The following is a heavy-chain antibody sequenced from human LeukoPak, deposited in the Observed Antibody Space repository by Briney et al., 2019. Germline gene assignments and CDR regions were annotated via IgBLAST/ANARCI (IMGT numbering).Heavy chain of an antibody. V-gene: IGHV4-61*02. CDR3: ARDQGEKSAYYDILTGYYAFDI. CDR1: GGSISSGSYY. CDR2: IYTSGGT. J-gene: IGHJ3*02. D-gene: IGHD3-9*01. Sequence: SETLSLTRTVSGGSISSGSYYWSWVRQPAGTGLEWLGRIYTSGGTNYKPSLKSRVTISVDTSKNQFSLKLSSVPAADTAVYYCARDQGEKSAYYDILTGYYAFDIWGQGTMVSVSS.